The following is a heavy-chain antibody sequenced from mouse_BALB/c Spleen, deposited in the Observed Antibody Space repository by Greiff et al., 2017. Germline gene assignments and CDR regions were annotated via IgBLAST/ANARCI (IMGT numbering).Heavy chain of an antibody. CDR2: IYPGSGST. Sequence: QVQLQQSGPELVKPGASVKMSCKASGYTFTDYVISWVKQRTGQGLEWIGEIYPGSGSTYYNEKFKGKATLTADKSSNTAYMQLSSLTSEDSAVYYCARLWGYGAGFAYWGQGTLVTVSA. CDR1: GYTFTDYV. V-gene: IGHV1-77*01. J-gene: IGHJ3*01. CDR3: ARLWGYGAGFAY. D-gene: IGHD2-2*01.